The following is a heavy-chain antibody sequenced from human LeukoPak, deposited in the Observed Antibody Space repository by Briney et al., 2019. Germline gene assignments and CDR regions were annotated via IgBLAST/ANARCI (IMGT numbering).Heavy chain of an antibody. CDR3: ARDSLYCSGGSCYSGLGSAFDI. V-gene: IGHV3-30-3*01. J-gene: IGHJ3*02. CDR1: GFTFSSYA. D-gene: IGHD2-15*01. Sequence: GRSLRLSCAAYGFTFSSYAMHWVRQAPGKGLEWVAVISYDGSNKYYADSVKGRFTISRDNSKNTLYLQMNSLRAEDTAVYYCARDSLYCSGGSCYSGLGSAFDIWGQGTMVTVSS. CDR2: ISYDGSNK.